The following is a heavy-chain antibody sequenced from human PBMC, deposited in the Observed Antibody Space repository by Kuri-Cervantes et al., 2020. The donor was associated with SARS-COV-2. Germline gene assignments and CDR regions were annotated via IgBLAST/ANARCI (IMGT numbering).Heavy chain of an antibody. D-gene: IGHD5-12*01. CDR3: AKAESGSSNPYFDS. CDR1: GFTFSSYA. Sequence: GGSLRLSCAASGFTFSSYAMSWVRQAPGKGLEWVSAISGSGGSTYYADSVRGRFTISRDNSKNTLYLQMNSLRAEDTAVYYCAKAESGSSNPYFDSWGQGTLVTVSS. CDR2: ISGSGGST. J-gene: IGHJ4*02. V-gene: IGHV3-23*01.